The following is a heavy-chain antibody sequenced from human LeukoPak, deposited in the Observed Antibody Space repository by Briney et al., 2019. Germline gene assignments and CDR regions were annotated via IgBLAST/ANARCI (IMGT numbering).Heavy chain of an antibody. V-gene: IGHV4-4*02. Sequence: SETLSLTCAVSGGSISSSNWWSWVRQPPGKGLEWIGEIYHSGSTNYNPSLKSRVTISVDKSKNHFSRKLSSVTAADTAVYYCARGGMTTANNWFDPWGQGTLVTVSS. CDR1: GGSISSSNW. J-gene: IGHJ5*02. CDR3: ARGGMTTANNWFDP. D-gene: IGHD4-17*01. CDR2: IYHSGST.